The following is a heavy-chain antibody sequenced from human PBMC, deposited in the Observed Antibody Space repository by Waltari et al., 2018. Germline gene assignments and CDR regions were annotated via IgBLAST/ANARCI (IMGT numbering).Heavy chain of an antibody. CDR1: GYIFINYF. V-gene: IGHV1-2*06. J-gene: IGHJ3*01. CDR3: TLSFNVNAFNI. D-gene: IGHD2-15*01. Sequence: QVQLEQSGAEVRNHGASVKVSCKASGYIFINYFMHWVRQAPGQGLEWIGRINCRNGGQDYARKCQGRVTRTRDTSLNTDYLELTGLRSDDMAIYYCTLSFNVNAFNIWGPGTRVTASS. CDR2: INCRNGGQ.